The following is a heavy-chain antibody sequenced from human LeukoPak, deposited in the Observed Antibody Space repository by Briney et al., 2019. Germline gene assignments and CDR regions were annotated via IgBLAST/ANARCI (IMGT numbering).Heavy chain of an antibody. Sequence: SETLSLTCTVSGGSISSYYWSWIRQPPGKGLEWIGYIYYSGSTNYNPSLKSRVTISVDTSKNQFSLKLSSVPAADTAVYYCARDPSSSSEPYYFDYWGQGTLVTVSS. CDR3: ARDPSSSSEPYYFDY. CDR1: GGSISSYY. CDR2: IYYSGST. J-gene: IGHJ4*02. V-gene: IGHV4-59*01. D-gene: IGHD6-6*01.